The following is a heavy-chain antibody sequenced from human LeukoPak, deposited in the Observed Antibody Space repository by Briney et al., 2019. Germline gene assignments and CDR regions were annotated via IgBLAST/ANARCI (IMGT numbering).Heavy chain of an antibody. J-gene: IGHJ4*02. D-gene: IGHD5-18*01. Sequence: GGSLRLSCAASGFTVSSNYMSWVRQAPGKGLECVSVIDNGGKTYYGDSVKGRFTISRDNAKNSLYLQMNSLRAEDTAVYYCARAYVDTAMEFDYWGQGTLVTVSS. CDR2: IDNGGKT. V-gene: IGHV3-66*01. CDR3: ARAYVDTAMEFDY. CDR1: GFTVSSNY.